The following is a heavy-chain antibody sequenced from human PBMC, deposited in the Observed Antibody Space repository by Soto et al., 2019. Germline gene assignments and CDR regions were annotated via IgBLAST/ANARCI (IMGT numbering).Heavy chain of an antibody. CDR1: GFTFSSYA. Sequence: EVQLVESGGDLVQPGGSLRLSCAASGFTFSSYAMSWVRQAPGKGLEWVSAISGVDGTTYYADSVKGRFTISRDNAKNSLFLQMNLRRAEDTAVYYCTRLRFYYDSSGSNNRFDPWGQGTLVTVSS. CDR2: ISGVDGTT. J-gene: IGHJ5*02. D-gene: IGHD3-22*01. CDR3: TRLRFYYDSSGSNNRFDP. V-gene: IGHV3-23*04.